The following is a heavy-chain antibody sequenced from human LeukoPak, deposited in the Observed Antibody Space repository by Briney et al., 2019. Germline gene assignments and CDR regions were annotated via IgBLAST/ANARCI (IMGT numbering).Heavy chain of an antibody. V-gene: IGHV4-59*08. CDR1: GGSISSYY. D-gene: IGHD6-6*01. CDR3: ARHGARYSSSSGDY. CDR2: IYYSGST. Sequence: SETLSLTCTVSGGSISSYYWSWIRQPPGKGLEWIGYIYYSGSTNYNPSLKSRVTISVDTSKNQFSLKLSSVTAADTAVYYCARHGARYSSSSGDYWGQGTLVTVSS. J-gene: IGHJ4*02.